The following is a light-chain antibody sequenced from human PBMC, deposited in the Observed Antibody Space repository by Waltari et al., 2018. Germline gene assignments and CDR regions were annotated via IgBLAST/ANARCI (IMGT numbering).Light chain of an antibody. J-gene: IGKJ1*01. CDR2: DAS. V-gene: IGKV1-5*01. CDR3: QHYNSYSVGT. Sequence: DIQMTQSPSTLSASVGDRVTITCRASQSIGSWLAWYQQKPGKAPQLLISDASSLESGVPSRICGSGCATEVTLTISSLQPDDFATFYCQHYNSYSVGTFGQGTKVEIK. CDR1: QSIGSW.